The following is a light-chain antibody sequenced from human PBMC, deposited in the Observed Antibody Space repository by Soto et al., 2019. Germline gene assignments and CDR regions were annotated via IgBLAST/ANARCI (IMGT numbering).Light chain of an antibody. J-gene: IGLJ1*01. CDR3: QAWDSSTLYV. Sequence: SYELTQPPSVSVSPGQTASITCSGDKLGDKYACWYQQKPGQSPVQVIYQDSKRPSGIPERFSGSNSGNTATLTISGTQAMDEADYYCQAWDSSTLYVFGTGTKLNVL. V-gene: IGLV3-1*01. CDR2: QDS. CDR1: KLGDKY.